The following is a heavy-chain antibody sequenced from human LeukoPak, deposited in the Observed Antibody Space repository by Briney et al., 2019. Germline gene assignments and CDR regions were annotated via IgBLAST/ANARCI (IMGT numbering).Heavy chain of an antibody. J-gene: IGHJ4*02. CDR1: GFSVSNYY. Sequence: GGSLRLSCAASGFSVSNYYMSWVRQGPGRGLEWVSVIHTGGSTYYADSVKGRFTITRHDSKNTLYLQMNNLRTEDTAVYYCARDRPGGGELDFDYWGQGTLVTVSS. V-gene: IGHV3-53*04. CDR2: IHTGGST. CDR3: ARDRPGGGELDFDY. D-gene: IGHD3-10*01.